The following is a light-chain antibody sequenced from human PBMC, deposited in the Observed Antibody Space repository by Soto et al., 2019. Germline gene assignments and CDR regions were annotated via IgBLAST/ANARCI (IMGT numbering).Light chain of an antibody. CDR3: QQYGRSRT. CDR2: GAS. J-gene: IGKJ1*01. V-gene: IGKV3-20*01. CDR1: QSVSSSY. Sequence: IELTQSPGTLSLSPGERPTLSCRASQSVSSSYLAWYQQKPGQAPRLLIYGASSRATGIPDRFSGSGSGTDFTLTISRLEPEDFAVYYCQQYGRSRTFGQGTKVDIK.